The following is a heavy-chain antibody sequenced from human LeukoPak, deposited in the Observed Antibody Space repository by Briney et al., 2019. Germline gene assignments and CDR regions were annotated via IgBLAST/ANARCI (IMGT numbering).Heavy chain of an antibody. Sequence: ASVKVSCKASGYTFTSYDINWVRQATGQGLEWLGWMNPNSGNTGYAQKFQGRVSMTRNTSISTAYMELSNLRSEDTAVYCCARVAGNCGGDCYRLLYWGQGTLVTVSS. CDR1: GYTFTSYD. CDR2: MNPNSGNT. D-gene: IGHD2-21*01. CDR3: ARVAGNCGGDCYRLLY. V-gene: IGHV1-8*01. J-gene: IGHJ4*02.